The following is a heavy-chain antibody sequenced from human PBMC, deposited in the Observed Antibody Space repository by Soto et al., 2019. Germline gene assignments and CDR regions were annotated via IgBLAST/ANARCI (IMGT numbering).Heavy chain of an antibody. CDR2: IYYSGVT. V-gene: IGHV4-61*01. Sequence: PSETLSLTCTVSGDSVSSGTYCWSWVRQPLGKGLEWIAYIYYSGVTNYNPSLKSRVTMSIDTSKNQFSLNMTSVTAADTAVYYCAKADDFWSGYHIYCYYGMDVWGQGTTVTVSS. CDR3: AKADDFWSGYHIYCYYGMDV. CDR1: GDSVSSGTYC. J-gene: IGHJ6*02. D-gene: IGHD3-3*01.